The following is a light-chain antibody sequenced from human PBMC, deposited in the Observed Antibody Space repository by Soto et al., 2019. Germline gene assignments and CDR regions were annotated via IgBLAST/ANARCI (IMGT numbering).Light chain of an antibody. J-gene: IGLJ2*01. CDR3: SSYTSRSSVI. Sequence: QSALTQPASVSGSPGQLITISCTATTSDVGDYNYVSWYQQYPGKAPKPIIYNVSNRPSGVSNRFSGSKSGDTASLTISGLQAEDEADYYCSSYTSRSSVIFGGGTKVTVL. V-gene: IGLV2-14*01. CDR2: NVS. CDR1: TSDVGDYNY.